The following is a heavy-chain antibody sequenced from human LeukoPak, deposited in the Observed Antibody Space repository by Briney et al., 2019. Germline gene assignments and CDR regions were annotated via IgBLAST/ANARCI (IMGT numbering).Heavy chain of an antibody. Sequence: AASVKVSCKASGYTFTSYGISWVRQAPGQGLEWMGWISAYNGNTNHAQKLQGRVTMTTDTSTSTAYMELRSLRSDDTAVYYCAREEWLRGAYYYYYGMDVWGQGTTVTVSS. V-gene: IGHV1-18*01. CDR3: AREEWLRGAYYYYYGMDV. CDR2: ISAYNGNT. CDR1: GYTFTSYG. D-gene: IGHD5-12*01. J-gene: IGHJ6*02.